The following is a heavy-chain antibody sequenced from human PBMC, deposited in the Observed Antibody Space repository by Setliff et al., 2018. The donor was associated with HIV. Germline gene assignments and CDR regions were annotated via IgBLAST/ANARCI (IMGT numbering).Heavy chain of an antibody. CDR3: ARQQHSSDLKIWNY. V-gene: IGHV4-39*01. CDR1: GFSFRNSLYN. Sequence: PSETLSLTCTVSGFSFRNSLYNWGWIRQPPGKGLEWIGTIYYSGTTYYNPSLKSRVTISVDRSKNQFSLKLSSVTAADTAVYYCARQQHSSDLKIWNYWGQGTLVTVSS. J-gene: IGHJ4*02. CDR2: IYYSGTT. D-gene: IGHD6-19*01.